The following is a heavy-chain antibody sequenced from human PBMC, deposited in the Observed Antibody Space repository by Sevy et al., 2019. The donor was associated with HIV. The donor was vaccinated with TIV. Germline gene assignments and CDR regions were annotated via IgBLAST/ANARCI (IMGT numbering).Heavy chain of an antibody. D-gene: IGHD5-18*01. Sequence: GGSLRLSCAASGFTFSSYSMNWVRQAPGKGLEWVSYISSSSSTIYYADSVKGRFTISRDNAKDSLYLQMNSLRDEGTAVYYCARDELRGYSRWAEYFQLWGQGTLVTVSS. CDR3: ARDELRGYSRWAEYFQL. CDR2: ISSSSSTI. J-gene: IGHJ1*01. CDR1: GFTFSSYS. V-gene: IGHV3-48*02.